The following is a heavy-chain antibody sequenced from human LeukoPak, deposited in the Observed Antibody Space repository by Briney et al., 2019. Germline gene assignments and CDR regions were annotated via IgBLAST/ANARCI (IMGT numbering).Heavy chain of an antibody. D-gene: IGHD6-19*01. CDR1: GSSISNYY. J-gene: IGHJ4*02. V-gene: IGHV4-4*07. CDR2: VYTSGGT. Sequence: SETLSLTCTVSGSSISNYYWTWIRQPAGKGLEWIGRVYTSGGTNYNPSLKTRVTMSVDTSKNQVSLKLSSVTAADTAMYYCARAAEYSSGWYLFDYWGQGILVTVSA. CDR3: ARAAEYSSGWYLFDY.